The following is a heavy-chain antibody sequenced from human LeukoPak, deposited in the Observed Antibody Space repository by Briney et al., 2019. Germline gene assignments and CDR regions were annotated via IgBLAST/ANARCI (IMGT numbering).Heavy chain of an antibody. CDR3: ARGRDGYNSGPAWPYYFDY. CDR2: INPSGGST. D-gene: IGHD5-24*01. CDR1: GYTLTSYY. V-gene: IGHV1-46*01. Sequence: ASVKVSCKASGYTLTSYYMHWVRQAPGQGLEWMGIINPSGGSTSYAQKFQGRVTMTRDMPTSTVYMELSSLRSEDTAVYYCARGRDGYNSGPAWPYYFDYWGQGTLVTVSS. J-gene: IGHJ4*02.